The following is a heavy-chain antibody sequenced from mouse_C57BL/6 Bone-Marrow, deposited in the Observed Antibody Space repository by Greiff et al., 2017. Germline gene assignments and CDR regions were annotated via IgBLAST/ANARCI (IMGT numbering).Heavy chain of an antibody. CDR3: TREGLGYDGYSGFAY. V-gene: IGHV5-9-1*02. J-gene: IGHJ3*01. CDR2: ISSGGGYS. D-gene: IGHD2-3*01. CDR1: GFTFSSYA. Sequence: EVQLVESGEGLVKPGGSLKLSCAASGFTFSSYAMSWVRQTPEKGLEWVAYISSGGGYSYYADTVKGRYTISRDNARNTLYLQMSSLKSEDTAMYDCTREGLGYDGYSGFAYWGQGTLVTVSA.